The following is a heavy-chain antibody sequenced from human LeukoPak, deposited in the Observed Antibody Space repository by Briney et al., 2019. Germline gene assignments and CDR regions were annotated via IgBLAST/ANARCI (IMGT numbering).Heavy chain of an antibody. D-gene: IGHD4-11*01. CDR1: GGSMRIHY. V-gene: IGHV4-59*08. Sequence: PSETLSLTCAFSGGSMRIHYWSWVPQPPGKGLEWIGCIYYIGSTNYNPSLKSRVTISEDTSKNQFSLKLSSVTAADTAVYYCARHGGPYSFDKWRQGTRVTVSS. CDR2: IYYIGST. CDR3: ARHGGPYSFDK. J-gene: IGHJ4*02.